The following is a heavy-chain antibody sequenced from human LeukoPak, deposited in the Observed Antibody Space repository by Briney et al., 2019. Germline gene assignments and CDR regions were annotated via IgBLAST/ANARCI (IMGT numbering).Heavy chain of an antibody. V-gene: IGHV3-23*01. CDR3: AMALDY. Sequence: GGSLRPSCVASGFTFSNYLMNWVRQAPGKGLEWVSGISHSGSSIYYADSVKGRFTISRDNSKNTLYLQMDRLRVEDTAVYYCAMALDYWGQGTLVTVSS. J-gene: IGHJ4*02. CDR2: ISHSGSSI. CDR1: GFTFSNYL.